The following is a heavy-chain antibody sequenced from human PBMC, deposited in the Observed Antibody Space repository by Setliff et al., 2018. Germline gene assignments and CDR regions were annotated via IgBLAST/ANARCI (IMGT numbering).Heavy chain of an antibody. Sequence: PGESLTISCAASGFTFSSYAMSWVRQAPGKGLEWVSAISGSGGSTYYADSVKGRFTISRDNSKNTLYLQMNSLRAEDTAVYYCAKNGFGVVALGVNNWFDPWGQGTLVT. J-gene: IGHJ5*02. CDR1: GFTFSSYA. V-gene: IGHV3-23*01. CDR2: ISGSGGST. CDR3: AKNGFGVVALGVNNWFDP. D-gene: IGHD3-10*01.